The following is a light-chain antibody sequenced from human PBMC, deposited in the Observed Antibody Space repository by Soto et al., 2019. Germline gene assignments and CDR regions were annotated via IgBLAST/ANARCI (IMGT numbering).Light chain of an antibody. Sequence: EIVLTQSPATLSLSPGERATLSCRASRSVGSSLAWYQQKPGQAPRLLIYDASNRATDIPARFSGSGSGTDFTLTISSLEPEDFAVYYCQQRGSWPKTFGQGTRLEIK. CDR2: DAS. CDR3: QQRGSWPKT. CDR1: RSVGSS. J-gene: IGKJ5*01. V-gene: IGKV3-11*01.